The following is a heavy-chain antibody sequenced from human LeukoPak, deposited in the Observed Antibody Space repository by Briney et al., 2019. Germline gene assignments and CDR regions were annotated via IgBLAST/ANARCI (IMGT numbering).Heavy chain of an antibody. CDR3: VTYYFDSSGPKKNY. V-gene: IGHV4-39*01. CDR1: GGSIRSSYYY. D-gene: IGHD3-22*01. Sequence: PSETLSLTCTVSGGSIRSSYYYWGWIRQPPGKGLEWIGSIYDSGSTYYNPSLKSRVTISVDTSKNQFSLKLSSVTAADTAVYYCVTYYFDSSGPKKNYWGQGTLVTVSS. J-gene: IGHJ4*02. CDR2: IYDSGST.